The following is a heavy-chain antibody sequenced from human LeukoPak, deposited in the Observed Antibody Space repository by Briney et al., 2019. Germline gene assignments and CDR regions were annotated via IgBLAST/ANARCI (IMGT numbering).Heavy chain of an antibody. CDR3: ARVSIAAAYDY. D-gene: IGHD6-13*01. CDR1: GYTFTSYY. CDR2: INPSGGST. Sequence: VASVKVSCKASGYTFTSYYMHWVRQAPGQGLEWMGVINPSGGSTSYAQKFQGRVTMTRDTSTRTVYMELSSLRSEDTAVYYCARVSIAAAYDYWGQGTLVTVSS. J-gene: IGHJ4*02. V-gene: IGHV1-46*01.